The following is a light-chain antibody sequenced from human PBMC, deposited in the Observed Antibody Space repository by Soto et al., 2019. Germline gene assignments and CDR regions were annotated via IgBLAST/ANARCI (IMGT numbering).Light chain of an antibody. CDR3: CSYGRSVV. CDR2: EAS. V-gene: IGLV2-23*01. Sequence: QSALTQPASVSGSPGQSITISCTGISNDVGTYNLVSWYQHHPGKAPKLIIYEASKRPSGVPNRFSGSKSGNTASLTISGLHAEVEADYYCCSYGRSVVFGGGTKLTVL. CDR1: SNDVGTYNL. J-gene: IGLJ2*01.